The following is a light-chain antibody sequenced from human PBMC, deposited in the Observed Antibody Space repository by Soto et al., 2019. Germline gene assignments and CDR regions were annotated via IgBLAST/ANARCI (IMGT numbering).Light chain of an antibody. CDR2: DVS. Sequence: QAVVTQPASVSGSPGQSITISCTGTSSDFGGYNYVSWYQQHPGKAPKLMIYDVSNRPSGVSNRFSGSKSGNTASLTISGLQVEDEADYYCSSYTSSSTLVFGTGTKLTVL. J-gene: IGLJ1*01. CDR1: SSDFGGYNY. V-gene: IGLV2-14*01. CDR3: SSYTSSSTLV.